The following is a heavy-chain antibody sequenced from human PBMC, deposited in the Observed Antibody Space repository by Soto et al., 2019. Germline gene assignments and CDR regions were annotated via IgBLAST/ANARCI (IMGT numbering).Heavy chain of an antibody. CDR1: GYVFTSYY. V-gene: IGHV1-2*02. CDR3: LGGVATTGHYYGFDV. Sequence: QVQLVQSGAEVKKPGASVKVSCKASGYVFTSYYLHCARQAPGQGLEWMGWINPNTGDTYYARNFESRITLTRDTSTNTASMELWNLRSADTAVYYCLGGVATTGHYYGFDVWGQGTAVNVSS. CDR2: INPNTGDT. D-gene: IGHD5-12*01. J-gene: IGHJ6*02.